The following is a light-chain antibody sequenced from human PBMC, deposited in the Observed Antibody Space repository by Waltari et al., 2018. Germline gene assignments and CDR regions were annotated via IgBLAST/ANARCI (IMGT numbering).Light chain of an antibody. J-gene: IGLJ2*01. Sequence: QSALTQPASVAGSPGQSITISCSGTNRDVGGYNYVFWFQQHPGKAPKLMIYEVTYRPSGVSNRFSGSKSGNTASLTISGLQAEDEADYYCSSYTSSSLVVFGGGTKLTVL. CDR2: EVT. CDR3: SSYTSSSLVV. CDR1: NRDVGGYNY. V-gene: IGLV2-14*01.